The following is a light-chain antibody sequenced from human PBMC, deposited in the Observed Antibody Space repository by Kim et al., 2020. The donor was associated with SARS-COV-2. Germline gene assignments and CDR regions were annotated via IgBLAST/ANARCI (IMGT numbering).Light chain of an antibody. V-gene: IGKV1-33*01. CDR2: DAS. CDR3: QQYDNLPIT. CDR1: HDISNY. J-gene: IGKJ5*01. Sequence: ASVGDRVTSTCQARHDISNYLNWYQQKPGKAPKLLIYDASNLETGVPSRFSGSGSGTDFTFTISSLQPEDIATYYCQQYDNLPITFGQGTRLEIK.